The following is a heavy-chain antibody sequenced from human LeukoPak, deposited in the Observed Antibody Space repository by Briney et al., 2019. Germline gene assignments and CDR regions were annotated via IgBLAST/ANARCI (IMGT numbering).Heavy chain of an antibody. D-gene: IGHD6-19*01. CDR1: GFTFSSYW. V-gene: IGHV3-7*05. J-gene: IGHJ4*02. CDR2: IKQDGSEE. Sequence: PGGSLRLSCAASGFTFSSYWMSWVRQAPGKGLEWVANIKQDGSEEYYVDSAKGRFTISRDNTKNSLFLQMNSLRAEDTAVYYCARGRGCDYWGQGTLVTVSS. CDR3: ARGRGCDY.